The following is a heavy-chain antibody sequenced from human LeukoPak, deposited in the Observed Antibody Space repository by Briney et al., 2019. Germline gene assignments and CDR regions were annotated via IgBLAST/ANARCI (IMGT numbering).Heavy chain of an antibody. J-gene: IGHJ6*02. CDR1: GFRLSHYG. D-gene: IGHD4-17*01. CDR2: ISGSSSLM. V-gene: IGHV3-48*04. CDR3: ARDGGDYSYYYYYGMDV. Sequence: GGSLRLSRAASGFRLSHYGMNWVRQKTGRGLEWVSYISGSSSLMYYADSVKGRFTISRDNAKNSLYLQMNSLRAEDTAVYYCARDGGDYSYYYYYGMDVWGRGTTVTVSS.